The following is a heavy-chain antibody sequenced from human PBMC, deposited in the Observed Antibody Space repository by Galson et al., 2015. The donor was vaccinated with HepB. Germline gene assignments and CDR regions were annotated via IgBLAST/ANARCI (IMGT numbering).Heavy chain of an antibody. CDR2: INPSGDSA. V-gene: IGHV1-46*01. CDR1: GYTFTSYA. CDR3: ARYSSTMAFDY. D-gene: IGHD2-2*01. Sequence: SVKVSCKASGYTFTSYAMNWVRQAPGQGLEWMGLINPSGDSATYSQKFQGTVTMTRDTSTSTVYMELSSLRSEDTAVYYCARYSSTMAFDYWGQGTLVTVSS. J-gene: IGHJ4*02.